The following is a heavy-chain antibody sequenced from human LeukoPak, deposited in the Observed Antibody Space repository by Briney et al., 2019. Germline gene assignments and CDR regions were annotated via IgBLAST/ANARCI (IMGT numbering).Heavy chain of an antibody. D-gene: IGHD5-12*01. CDR2: ISSSSSYI. V-gene: IGHV3-21*01. CDR1: GFTFSSYS. CDR3: ARDRYSGYGAFDY. J-gene: IGHJ4*02. Sequence: GGSLRLSCADSGFTFSSYSMNSVRQAPGKGLEWVSSISSSSSYIYYADSVKGRFTISRDNAKNSLYLQMNSLRAEDTAVYYCARDRYSGYGAFDYWGQGTLVTVSS.